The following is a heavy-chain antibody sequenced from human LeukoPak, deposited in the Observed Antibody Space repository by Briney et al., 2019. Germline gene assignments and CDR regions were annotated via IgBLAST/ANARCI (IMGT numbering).Heavy chain of an antibody. CDR2: ISSSGSTI. V-gene: IGHV3-48*03. Sequence: GGSLRLSCAASGFTFSSYEMNWVRQAPGKGLEWVSYISSSGSTIYYADSVKGRFTISRDNAKNSLYLQMNSLRAEDTAVYYCARDCRGWFLGGFDYWGQGTLVTVSS. J-gene: IGHJ4*02. CDR1: GFTFSSYE. D-gene: IGHD6-19*01. CDR3: ARDCRGWFLGGFDY.